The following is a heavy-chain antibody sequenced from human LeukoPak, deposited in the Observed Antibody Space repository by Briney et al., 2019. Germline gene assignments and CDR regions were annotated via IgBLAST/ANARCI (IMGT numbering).Heavy chain of an antibody. V-gene: IGHV1-46*01. D-gene: IGHD2-2*01. Sequence: ASVKVSCKASGYTFTSYYMHWVRQAPGQGLEWMGIINPSGGSTSYAQKFQGRVTMTRDTSTSTVYMELSSLRSEDTAVYYCARVAAAIFGYYYYGMDVWGQGATVTVSS. CDR3: ARVAAAIFGYYYYGMDV. CDR2: INPSGGST. CDR1: GYTFTSYY. J-gene: IGHJ6*02.